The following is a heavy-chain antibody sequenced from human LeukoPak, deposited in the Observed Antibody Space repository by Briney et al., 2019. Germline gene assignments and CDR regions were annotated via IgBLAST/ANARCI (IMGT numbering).Heavy chain of an antibody. CDR3: ARANCSSTSCAPDY. CDR2: INPSGGST. V-gene: IGHV1-46*01. Sequence: ASVKVSCKASGYTFTSCYMHWVRQAPGQGLEWMGIINPSGGSTIYAQIFQGRVTMTRDTSTSTVYMELSRLRSEDTAVYYCARANCSSTSCAPDYWGQGMLVTVSS. J-gene: IGHJ4*02. CDR1: GYTFTSCY. D-gene: IGHD2-2*01.